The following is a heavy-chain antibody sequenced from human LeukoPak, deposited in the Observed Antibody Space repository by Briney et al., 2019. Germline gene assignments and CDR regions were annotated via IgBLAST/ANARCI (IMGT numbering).Heavy chain of an antibody. J-gene: IGHJ4*02. D-gene: IGHD3-10*01. CDR3: ARLRVSGTYLYYFDY. CDR1: NGYISSDH. Sequence: SETLSLTCTVSNGYISSDHWSWVRQPPGKGLEWIGYILTSGTTNYNPSLKSRLTISVDTSKNQFTLKLSSVTAADTAVYYCARLRVSGTYLYYFDYWGQGTLATVSS. CDR2: ILTSGTT. V-gene: IGHV4-4*09.